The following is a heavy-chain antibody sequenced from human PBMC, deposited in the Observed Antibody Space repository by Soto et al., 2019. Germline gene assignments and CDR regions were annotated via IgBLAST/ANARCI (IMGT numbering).Heavy chain of an antibody. CDR2: IKQDGSEK. J-gene: IGHJ6*02. D-gene: IGHD3-22*01. Sequence: GGSLRLSCAASGFTFSSYWMSWVRQAPGKGLEWVANIKQDGSEKYYVDSVKGRFTISRDNAKNSLYLQMNSLRAEDTAVYYCARDYYYDSSGYYTDGMDVWGQGTTVTVSS. V-gene: IGHV3-7*03. CDR1: GFTFSSYW. CDR3: ARDYYYDSSGYYTDGMDV.